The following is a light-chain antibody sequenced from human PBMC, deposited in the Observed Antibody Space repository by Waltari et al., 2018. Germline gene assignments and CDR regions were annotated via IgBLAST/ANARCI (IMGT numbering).Light chain of an antibody. J-gene: IGKJ2*01. Sequence: VLTPSLAARTLSREERATLPCRASQRIPEKFFAWYQQKPGQAPRLLMYGASSRAARLPDRFSGSGAGIAVTLTISRLEPEDSADYYCQQYGSSVRYTFGQTTKLESK. CDR1: QRIPEKF. V-gene: IGKV3-20*01. CDR3: QQYGSSVRYT. CDR2: GAS.